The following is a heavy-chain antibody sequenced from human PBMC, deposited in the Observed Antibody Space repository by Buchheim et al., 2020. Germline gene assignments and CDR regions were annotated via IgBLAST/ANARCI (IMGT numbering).Heavy chain of an antibody. Sequence: EEKLVESGGGLVQPGGSLRLSCAASGFSVSSNYMNWVRQPPGKGLEWVSLIYGNDDPKYTDSAKGRFTISRDDSQYIVFLHMNRLRVEDTAVYYCARDTSSPARADWWGRGTL. D-gene: IGHD3/OR15-3a*01. CDR2: IYGNDDP. V-gene: IGHV3-66*01. J-gene: IGHJ4*02. CDR1: GFSVSSNY. CDR3: ARDTSSPARADW.